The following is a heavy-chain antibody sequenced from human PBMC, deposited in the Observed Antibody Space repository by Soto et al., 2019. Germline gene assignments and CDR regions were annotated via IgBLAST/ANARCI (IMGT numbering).Heavy chain of an antibody. Sequence: QVQLVQSGAEVKKPGSSVKVSCRASGYTFSSYTISWVRQAPGQGLEWMGRTISIPGITNYAQNFQGRVTIIADKSTSKAYMDLSSLRSDDTAVYYCARDDYYGSGPFDLWGQGTLVTVSS. CDR2: TISIPGIT. D-gene: IGHD3-10*01. V-gene: IGHV1-69*08. J-gene: IGHJ5*02. CDR3: ARDDYYGSGPFDL. CDR1: GYTFSSYT.